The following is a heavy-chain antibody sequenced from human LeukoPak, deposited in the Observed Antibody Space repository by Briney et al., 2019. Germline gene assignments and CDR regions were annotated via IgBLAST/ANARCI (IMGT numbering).Heavy chain of an antibody. CDR1: GFTFSSYG. V-gene: IGHV3-30*18. Sequence: GGSLRLSCAASGFTFSSYGMHWVRQAPGKGLEWVAVISYDGSNKYYADSVKGRFTISRDNSKNTLYLQMNSLRAEDTAVYYCAKETVRGTYYFDYWGQGTLVTVSS. D-gene: IGHD3-10*01. CDR3: AKETVRGTYYFDY. CDR2: ISYDGSNK. J-gene: IGHJ4*02.